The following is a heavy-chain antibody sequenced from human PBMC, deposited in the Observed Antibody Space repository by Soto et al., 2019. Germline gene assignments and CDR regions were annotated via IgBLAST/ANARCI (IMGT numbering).Heavy chain of an antibody. CDR1: GGSISSYY. CDR3: ARDRYDSSGYYPPYYYYYYGMDV. V-gene: IGHV4-59*01. CDR2: IYYSGST. D-gene: IGHD3-22*01. J-gene: IGHJ6*02. Sequence: SETLSLTCTVSGGSISSYYWSWIRQPPGKGLEWIGYIYYSGSTNYNPSLKSRVTISVDTSKNQFSLKLSSVTAADTAVYYCARDRYDSSGYYPPYYYYYYGMDVWGQGTTVTVSS.